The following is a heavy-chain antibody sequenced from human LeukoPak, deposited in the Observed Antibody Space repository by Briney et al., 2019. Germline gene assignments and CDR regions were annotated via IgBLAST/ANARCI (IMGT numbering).Heavy chain of an antibody. CDR3: ARGNIMITFGGVIAEAFDI. V-gene: IGHV1-18*01. CDR2: ISAYNGNT. D-gene: IGHD3-16*02. CDR1: GYTFTSYG. J-gene: IGHJ3*02. Sequence: ASVKVSCKASGYTFTSYGISWVRQAPGQGLEWMGWISAYNGNTNYAQKLQGRVTMTTDTSTSTAYMELRSLRSDDTAVYYCARGNIMITFGGVIAEAFDIWGQGTMVTVSS.